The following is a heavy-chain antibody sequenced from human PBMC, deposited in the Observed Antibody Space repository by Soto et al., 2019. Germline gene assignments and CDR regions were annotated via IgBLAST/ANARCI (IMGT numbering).Heavy chain of an antibody. CDR3: AGQTFTIAAASYGRSNWFDP. V-gene: IGHV4-39*01. Sequence: SETLSLTCSASGGSITSSSHFWGWVRQPPGKGLEWIGTIYFTGNTYYTPSLKSRLTTSIDTSKNEFSLRLNSVTAADTAVYYCAGQTFTIAAASYGRSNWFDPWGPGTLVTVSS. D-gene: IGHD6-25*01. J-gene: IGHJ5*02. CDR2: IYFTGNT. CDR1: GGSITSSSHF.